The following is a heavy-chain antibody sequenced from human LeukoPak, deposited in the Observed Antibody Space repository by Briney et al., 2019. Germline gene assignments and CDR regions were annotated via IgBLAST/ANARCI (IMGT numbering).Heavy chain of an antibody. J-gene: IGHJ4*02. V-gene: IGHV3-43*02. D-gene: IGHD2-2*01. CDR1: GFNFHDFA. CDR3: AKGNNTISFNFDY. Sequence: GGSLRLSCAASGFNFHDFAMHWVRQVPGQGPDWVSLISGDGVTTYYSDSVKDRFTISRDNKKNLLFPQMNSLRVEDSAIYYCAKGNNTISFNFDYWGRGSLVTVSS. CDR2: ISGDGVTT.